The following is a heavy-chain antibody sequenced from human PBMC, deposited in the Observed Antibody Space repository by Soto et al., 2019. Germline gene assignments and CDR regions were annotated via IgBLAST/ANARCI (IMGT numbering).Heavy chain of an antibody. J-gene: IGHJ6*03. CDR3: ARGGGWWGHSNPNPYYFYMDV. V-gene: IGHV1-69*13. D-gene: IGHD4-4*01. CDR2: TIPKFDVT. Sequence: RASVKVSCKASGGTFGTYAINWVRQAPGQGLEWMGGTIPKFDVTTYARDRVTISVDGSTSTAYMELRSLRFDDTAIYFCARGGGWWGHSNPNPYYFYMDVWGQGTTVTVSS. CDR1: GGTFGTYA.